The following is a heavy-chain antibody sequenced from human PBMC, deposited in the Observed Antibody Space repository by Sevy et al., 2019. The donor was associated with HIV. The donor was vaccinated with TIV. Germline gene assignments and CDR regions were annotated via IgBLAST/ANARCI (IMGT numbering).Heavy chain of an antibody. J-gene: IGHJ4*02. CDR3: AQETVGRFDS. CDR2: IKSDGSDE. CDR1: GFTVSAYW. D-gene: IGHD3-16*01. V-gene: IGHV3-7*01. Sequence: GGSLRLSCAASGFTVSAYWMNWVRQAPGKGLEWVANIKSDGSDEHYVDSVEGRFTISRDNAKNSLYLQMNSLRVEDTAVYYCAQETVGRFDSWGQGTLVTVSS.